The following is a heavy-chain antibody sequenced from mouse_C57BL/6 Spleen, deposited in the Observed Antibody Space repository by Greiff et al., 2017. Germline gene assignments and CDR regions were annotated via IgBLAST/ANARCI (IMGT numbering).Heavy chain of an antibody. V-gene: IGHV5-4*01. CDR2: ISDGGSYT. CDR1: GFTFSSYA. J-gene: IGHJ2*01. Sequence: EVMLVESGGGLVKPGGSLKLSCAASGFTFSSYAMSWVRQTPEKRLEWVATISDGGSYTYYPDNVKGRFTTSRDNAKNNLYLQMSHLKSEDTAMYYCARDRDGFDYWGQGTTLTVSS. CDR3: ARDRDGFDY. D-gene: IGHD3-1*01.